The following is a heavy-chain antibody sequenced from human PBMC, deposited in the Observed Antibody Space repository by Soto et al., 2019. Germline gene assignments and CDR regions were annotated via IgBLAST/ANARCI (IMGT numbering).Heavy chain of an antibody. CDR3: ARVGTTLMPGGIRGTHYGMDV. V-gene: IGHV3-21*01. D-gene: IGHD3-10*01. J-gene: IGHJ6*02. Sequence: EVQLVESGGGLVKPGGSLRLSCAASGFTCSSYTMNWVRQAPGKGLEWVSSINSIGSYIYDVDSVKGRFTISRDNAQKSLYLQMNSLRAEHTAIYYCARVGTTLMPGGIRGTHYGMDVWGQGTTVIVSS. CDR2: INSIGSYI. CDR1: GFTCSSYT.